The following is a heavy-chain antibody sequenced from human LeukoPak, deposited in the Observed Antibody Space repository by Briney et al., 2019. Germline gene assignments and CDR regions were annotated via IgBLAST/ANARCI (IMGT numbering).Heavy chain of an antibody. CDR2: ISKSGTST. V-gene: IGHV3-11*05. J-gene: IGHJ4*02. D-gene: IGHD3-10*01. CDR3: ARVRGAGGPLDY. Sequence: GWSLTLSCAPSVFTFSDYYMSWIRQAPGNGLEWVSYISKSGTSTKYAVSGKGPFSISRHNAKQSLYLQLTSLTAEDAAVYYCARVRGAGGPLDYWGQGTLVTVSS. CDR1: VFTFSDYY.